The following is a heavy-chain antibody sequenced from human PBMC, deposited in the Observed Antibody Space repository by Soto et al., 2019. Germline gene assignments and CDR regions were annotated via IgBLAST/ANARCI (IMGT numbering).Heavy chain of an antibody. J-gene: IGHJ3*02. Sequence: ASVKVSCKASGYTFTGYYMHWVRQAPGQGLEWMGWINPNSGGTNYAQKFQGWVTMTRDTSISTAYMELSRLRSDDTAVYYCAREPLAGYDFWSVYSVKSDAFDIWGQGTTVTVSS. D-gene: IGHD3-3*01. CDR3: AREPLAGYDFWSVYSVKSDAFDI. V-gene: IGHV1-2*04. CDR1: GYTFTGYY. CDR2: INPNSGGT.